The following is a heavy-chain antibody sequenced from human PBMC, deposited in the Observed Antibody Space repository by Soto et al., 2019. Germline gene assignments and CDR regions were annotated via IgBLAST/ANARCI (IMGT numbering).Heavy chain of an antibody. CDR2: IGASGGGT. Sequence: EVQLLESGGGLVQPGGSLRLSCGGSGFTFSIYAMSWVRQAPGTGLEWVSGIGASGGGTYYADSVKGRFTISRDNSKNTLHLQMNSLRAEDTAVYYCALRKTGSYFDYWGQGTLVTVSS. CDR3: ALRKTGSYFDY. D-gene: IGHD1-26*01. V-gene: IGHV3-23*01. CDR1: GFTFSIYA. J-gene: IGHJ4*02.